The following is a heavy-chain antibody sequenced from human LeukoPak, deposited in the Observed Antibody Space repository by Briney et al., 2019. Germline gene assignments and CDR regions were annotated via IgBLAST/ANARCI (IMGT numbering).Heavy chain of an antibody. CDR2: IYHSGST. D-gene: IGHD3-10*01. CDR1: GYSISSGYY. CDR3: VYSLYYYGSGSYYQPDY. J-gene: IGHJ4*02. V-gene: IGHV4-38-2*02. Sequence: SETLSLTCTVSGYSISSGYYWGWIRQPPGKGLEWIGSIYHSGSTYYNPSLKSRVTISVDTSKNQLSLKLSSVTAADTAVYYCVYSLYYYGSGSYYQPDYWGQGTLVTVSS.